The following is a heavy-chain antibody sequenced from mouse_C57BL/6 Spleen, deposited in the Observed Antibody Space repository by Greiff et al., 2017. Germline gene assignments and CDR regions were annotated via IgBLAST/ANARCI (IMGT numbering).Heavy chain of an antibody. CDR2: INPSTGGT. D-gene: IGHD2-5*01. J-gene: IGHJ2*01. Sequence: EVKLQQSGPELVKPGASVKISCKASGYSFTGYYMNWVKQSPEKSLEWIGEINPSTGGTTYNQKFKAKATLTVDKSSSTAYMQLKSLTSEDSAVYYCASRDSNYFDYWGQGTTLTVSS. V-gene: IGHV1-42*01. CDR3: ASRDSNYFDY. CDR1: GYSFTGYY.